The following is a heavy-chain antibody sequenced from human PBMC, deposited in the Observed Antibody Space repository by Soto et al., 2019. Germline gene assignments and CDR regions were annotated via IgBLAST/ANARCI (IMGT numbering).Heavy chain of an antibody. J-gene: IGHJ6*02. CDR2: ISSDSIYT. CDR3: ARDSTGSGLDYGMDV. CDR1: GFTFNDHY. V-gene: IGHV3-11*06. D-gene: IGHD3-10*01. Sequence: QVQLVESGGGLVKPGGSLRLSCAASGFTFNDHYMTWIRQAPGKGLEWVSFISSDSIYTNSADSVKGRFTISRDNAKNLLKLQMSSLRVEDTAVYYWARDSTGSGLDYGMDVWGQGTTVAVSS.